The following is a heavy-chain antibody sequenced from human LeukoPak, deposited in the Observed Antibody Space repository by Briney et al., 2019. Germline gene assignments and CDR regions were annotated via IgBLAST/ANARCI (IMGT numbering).Heavy chain of an antibody. D-gene: IGHD3-3*01. V-gene: IGHV4-39*01. CDR3: AGQYDFWSGSGQKNWFDP. CDR1: GGSISRSDYY. J-gene: IGHJ5*02. CDR2: IYYSGST. Sequence: SETLSLTCTVSGGSISRSDYYWVWIRQPPGKGLEWIGSIYYSGSTYHNPSLKSRVTVVADSSKSQFSLKLSSVTAADTAVYFCAGQYDFWSGSGQKNWFDPWGQGTLVIVPS.